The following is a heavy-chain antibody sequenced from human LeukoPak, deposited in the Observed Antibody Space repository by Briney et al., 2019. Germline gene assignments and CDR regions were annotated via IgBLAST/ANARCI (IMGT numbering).Heavy chain of an antibody. CDR3: ASPIAEAEYREYFQH. V-gene: IGHV1-18*01. CDR1: VWSLPNHG. J-gene: IGHJ1*01. Sequence: GASVKVSCKPSVWSLPNHGISWLRQAPGQGLDWMGWISAYNGNTNYAQKLQGRVTMTTDTSTSTAYMELRSLRSDDTAVYYFASPIAEAEYREYFQHWGQGTLVTVSS. D-gene: IGHD6-19*01. CDR2: ISAYNGNT.